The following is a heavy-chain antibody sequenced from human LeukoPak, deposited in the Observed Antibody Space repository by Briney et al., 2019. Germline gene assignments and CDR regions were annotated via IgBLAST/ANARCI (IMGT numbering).Heavy chain of an antibody. V-gene: IGHV1-46*01. D-gene: IGHD3-22*01. CDR3: ARTRYFDSQGGFDP. Sequence: ASVKVSCKVSGYTLTELSMHWVRQAPGQGLEWMGIINPSGGGTTYARKFQGSVTMTRDTSTSTVYMELSSLRSEDTAVYYCARTRYFDSQGGFDPWGQGTLVTVSS. CDR2: INPSGGGT. J-gene: IGHJ5*02. CDR1: GYTLTELS.